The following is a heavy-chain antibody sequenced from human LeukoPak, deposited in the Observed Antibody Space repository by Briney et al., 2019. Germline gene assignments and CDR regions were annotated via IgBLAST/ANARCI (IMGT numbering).Heavy chain of an antibody. CDR1: GFTFSSYS. J-gene: IGHJ4*02. CDR2: ISSSSSYI. D-gene: IGHD1-1*01. CDR3: ARGSWTN. Sequence: GGSLRLSCAASGFTFSSYSMNWVRQAPGKGLEWVSSISSSSSYIYYADSVEGRFTSSRDNAKNSLYLQMISLRAEDTAVYYCARGSWTNWGQGTLVTVSS. V-gene: IGHV3-21*01.